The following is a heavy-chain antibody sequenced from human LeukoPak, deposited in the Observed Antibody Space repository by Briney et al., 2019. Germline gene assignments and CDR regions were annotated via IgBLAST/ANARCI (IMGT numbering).Heavy chain of an antibody. CDR2: ISDTGATT. J-gene: IGHJ4*02. Sequence: GGSLRLSCAGSGFTFSSYAMSWVRQAPGKGLEWVSAISDTGATTYDADSVKGRFTISRDNSRSTLYLQMNSLRTEGTALYYCAKDTSIGRYCTNGVCSPFDYWGQGTLVTVSS. CDR1: GFTFSSYA. CDR3: AKDTSIGRYCTNGVCSPFDY. V-gene: IGHV3-23*01. D-gene: IGHD2-8*01.